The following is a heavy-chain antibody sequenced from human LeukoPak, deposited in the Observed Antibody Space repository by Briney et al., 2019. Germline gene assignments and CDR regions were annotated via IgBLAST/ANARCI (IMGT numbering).Heavy chain of an antibody. V-gene: IGHV3-74*01. D-gene: IGHD3-3*01. Sequence: GGSLRLSCAASGFTFSSYWMHWVRQVPGKGLVWVSRITNDGSSTAHADSVKGRLTISRDNAKNTLYLQMNSLRAEDTVVYYCARGGRSLDYWGQGTLVTVSS. CDR3: ARGGRSLDY. CDR1: GFTFSSYW. J-gene: IGHJ4*02. CDR2: ITNDGSST.